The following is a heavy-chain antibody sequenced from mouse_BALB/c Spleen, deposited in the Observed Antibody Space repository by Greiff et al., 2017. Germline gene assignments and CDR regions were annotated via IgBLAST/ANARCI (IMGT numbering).Heavy chain of an antibody. Sequence: QVQLQQSGAELVRPGSSVKISCKASGYAFSSYWMNWVKQRPGQGLEWIGQIYPGDGDTNYNGKFKGKATLTADKSSSTAYMQLSSLTSVDSAVYFCARTGTYYFDYWGQGTTLTVSS. J-gene: IGHJ2*01. CDR3: ARTGTYYFDY. D-gene: IGHD4-1*01. CDR2: IYPGDGDT. CDR1: GYAFSSYW. V-gene: IGHV1-80*01.